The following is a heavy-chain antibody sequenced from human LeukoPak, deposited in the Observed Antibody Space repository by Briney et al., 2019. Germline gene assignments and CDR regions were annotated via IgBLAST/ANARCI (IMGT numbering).Heavy chain of an antibody. CDR1: GFTFSSYG. Sequence: GGPLRLSCAASGFTFSSYGMHWVRQAPGKGLEWVAFIRYDGSNKYYADSVKGRFTISRDNSKNTLYLQMNSLRAEDTAVYYCAKGNYGDYVYYYYMDVWGKGTTVTVSS. V-gene: IGHV3-30*02. J-gene: IGHJ6*03. CDR2: IRYDGSNK. CDR3: AKGNYGDYVYYYYMDV. D-gene: IGHD4-17*01.